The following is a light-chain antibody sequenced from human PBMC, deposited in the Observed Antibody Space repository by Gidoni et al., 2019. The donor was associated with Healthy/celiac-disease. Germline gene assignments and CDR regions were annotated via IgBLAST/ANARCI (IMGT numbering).Light chain of an antibody. Sequence: DIAMTQSPLSLPVTPGEPAYISCRSSQSFLHSNGYNYLDWYLQNPGQSPQLLIYLGSNRDSGVPDRFSGSGSGTDFTLKISRVEAEDVGVYYCMQALQTPCSFGQXTKLEIK. J-gene: IGKJ2*04. CDR2: LGS. CDR3: MQALQTPCS. V-gene: IGKV2-28*01. CDR1: QSFLHSNGYNY.